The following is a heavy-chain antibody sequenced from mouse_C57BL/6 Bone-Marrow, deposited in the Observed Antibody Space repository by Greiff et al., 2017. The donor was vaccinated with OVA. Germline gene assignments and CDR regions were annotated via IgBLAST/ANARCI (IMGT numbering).Heavy chain of an antibody. J-gene: IGHJ1*03. CDR3: ARSYDYHWYFDV. D-gene: IGHD2-4*01. V-gene: IGHV1-81*01. CDR2: IYPRSGNT. Sequence: VKLMESGAELARPGASVKLSCKASGYTFTSYGISWVKQRTGQGLEWIGEIYPRSGNTYYNEKFKGKATLTADKSSSTAYMELRSLTSEDSAVYFCARSYDYHWYFDVWGTGTTVTVSS. CDR1: GYTFTSYG.